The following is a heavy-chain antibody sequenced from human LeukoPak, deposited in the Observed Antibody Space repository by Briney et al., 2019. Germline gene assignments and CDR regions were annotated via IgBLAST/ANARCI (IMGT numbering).Heavy chain of an antibody. D-gene: IGHD3-3*01. CDR1: GFTFSSYA. J-gene: IGHJ4*02. CDR2: ISYDGSNK. V-gene: IGHV3-30-3*01. CDR3: ARGVLYYDFWSGKDTYFDY. Sequence: GGSLRLSCVASGFTFSSYAMHWVRQAPGKGLEWVAVISYDGSNKYYADSVKGRFTISRDNSKNTLYLQMNSLRAEDTAVYYCARGVLYYDFWSGKDTYFDYWGQGTLVTVSS.